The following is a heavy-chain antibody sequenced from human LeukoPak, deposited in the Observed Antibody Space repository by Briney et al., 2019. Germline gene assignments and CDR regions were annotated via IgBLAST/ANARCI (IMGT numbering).Heavy chain of an antibody. D-gene: IGHD3-3*01. Sequence: GGSLRLSCAASGFTFNTYAMTWVRQAPGKGLEWVSAISGSGGSTYYADSVKGRFTISRDNSKNTLYLQMNSLRAEDTAVYYCAKDPYDFWSGSDYWGQGTLVTVSS. V-gene: IGHV3-23*01. CDR3: AKDPYDFWSGSDY. CDR1: GFTFNTYA. J-gene: IGHJ4*02. CDR2: ISGSGGST.